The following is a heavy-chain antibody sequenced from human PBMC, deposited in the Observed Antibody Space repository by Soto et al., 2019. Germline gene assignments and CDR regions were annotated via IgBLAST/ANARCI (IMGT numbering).Heavy chain of an antibody. CDR2: ISYDGSNK. Sequence: GGSLRLSCAASGFTFSSYAMHWVRQAPGKGLEWVAVISYDGSNKYYADSVKGRFTISRDNSKNTLYLQMSSLRAEDTAVYYCAGEYQLLQIPNYYYYGMDVWGQGTTVTVSS. V-gene: IGHV3-30*03. CDR3: AGEYQLLQIPNYYYYGMDV. CDR1: GFTFSSYA. J-gene: IGHJ6*02. D-gene: IGHD2-2*01.